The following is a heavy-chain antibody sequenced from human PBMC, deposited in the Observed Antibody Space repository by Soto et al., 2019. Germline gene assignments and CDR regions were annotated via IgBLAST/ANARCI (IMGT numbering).Heavy chain of an antibody. CDR2: IYYSGST. CDR3: ARGSWDWGIVGDY. Sequence: QVQLQESGPGLVKPSETLSLTCTVSGGSISSYYWSWIRQPPGKGLEWIGYIYYSGSTNYNPSLKSRVTISVDTSKNQFSLKLSSVTAADTAVYYCARGSWDWGIVGDYWGQGTLVTVSS. V-gene: IGHV4-59*01. CDR1: GGSISSYY. D-gene: IGHD2-15*01. J-gene: IGHJ4*02.